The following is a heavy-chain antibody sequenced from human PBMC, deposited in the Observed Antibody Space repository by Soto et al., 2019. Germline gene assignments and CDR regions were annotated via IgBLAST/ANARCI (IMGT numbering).Heavy chain of an antibody. J-gene: IGHJ5*02. V-gene: IGHV3-66*01. D-gene: IGHD6-13*01. CDR2: IYSGGST. Sequence: EVQLVESGGGLVQPGGSLRLSCAASGFTVSSNYMSWVRQAPGKGLEWVSVIYSGGSTYYADSVKGRFTISRDNSKNTLYLQMNSLRAEATAVYYCARNGGSSWSNWFDPWGQGTLVTVSS. CDR3: ARNGGSSWSNWFDP. CDR1: GFTVSSNY.